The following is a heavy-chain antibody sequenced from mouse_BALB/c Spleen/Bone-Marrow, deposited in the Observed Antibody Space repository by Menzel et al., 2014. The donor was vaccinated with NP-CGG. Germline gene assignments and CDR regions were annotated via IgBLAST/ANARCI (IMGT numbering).Heavy chain of an antibody. CDR1: GDSITSAY. CDR3: ATYDGYYFDY. V-gene: IGHV3-8*02. CDR2: ISYSGST. J-gene: IGHJ2*01. Sequence: EVQLQQSGSSLVKPSQTLSLTCSVTGDSITSAYWNWIRKFPGNKLEYMGYISYSGSTYYNPSLKSRISITRDTSKNQYYLQLNSVTTEDTATYYCATYDGYYFDYWGQGTTLTVSS. D-gene: IGHD1-2*01.